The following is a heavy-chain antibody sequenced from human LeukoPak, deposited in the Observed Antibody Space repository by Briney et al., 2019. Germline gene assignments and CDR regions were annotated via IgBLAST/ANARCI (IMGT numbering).Heavy chain of an antibody. J-gene: IGHJ4*02. Sequence: PGGSLRLSCAASGFTFSNYVMSWVRQAPGKGLEWVSAISGSGGSTYYADSVKGRFTISRDNSKNTLYLQMNSLRVEDTAVYYCAKDRGIISDYWGQGTLVTVSS. D-gene: IGHD3-10*01. CDR1: GFTFSNYV. CDR3: AKDRGIISDY. V-gene: IGHV3-23*01. CDR2: ISGSGGST.